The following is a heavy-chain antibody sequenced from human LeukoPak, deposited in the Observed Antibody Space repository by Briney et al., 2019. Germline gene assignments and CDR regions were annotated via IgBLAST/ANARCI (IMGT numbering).Heavy chain of an antibody. CDR3: ALGSSSWYGYFQH. CDR2: IYYSGST. D-gene: IGHD6-13*01. CDR1: GGSISSYY. V-gene: IGHV4-59*01. J-gene: IGHJ1*01. Sequence: SETLSLTCTVSGGSISSYYWSWIRQPPGKGLEWIGYIYYSGSTNYNPSLKSRVTISVDTSRNQFSLKLSSVTAADTAVYYCALGSSSWYGYFQHWGQGTLVTVSS.